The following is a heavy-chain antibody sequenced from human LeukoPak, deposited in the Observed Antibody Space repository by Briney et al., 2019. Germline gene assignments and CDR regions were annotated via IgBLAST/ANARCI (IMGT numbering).Heavy chain of an antibody. CDR3: AKTGGRGDPFDY. Sequence: GGSLRLSCAASGFTFSSYTINWVRQAPGKGLQWVSSISSTSSYINYADSVKGRFTISRDNAENSLYLEMNSLRVEDTAVYYCAKTGGRGDPFDYWGQGTLVTVSS. D-gene: IGHD2-21*02. CDR1: GFTFSSYT. V-gene: IGHV3-21*01. J-gene: IGHJ4*02. CDR2: ISSTSSYI.